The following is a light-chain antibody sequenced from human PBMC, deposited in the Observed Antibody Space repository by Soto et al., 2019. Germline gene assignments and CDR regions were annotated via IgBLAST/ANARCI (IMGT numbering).Light chain of an antibody. J-gene: IGLJ2*01. CDR1: SGHSSYI. CDR2: IEGSGSY. Sequence: QLVLTQSSSASASLGSSVKVTCTLSSGHSSYIIAWHQQQPGKAPRYLMKIEGSGSYNKGSGVPDRFSGSSSGADRYLTISNLQFEDEAEYYCETWNSNTRVFGGGTKLTVL. V-gene: IGLV4-60*02. CDR3: ETWNSNTRV.